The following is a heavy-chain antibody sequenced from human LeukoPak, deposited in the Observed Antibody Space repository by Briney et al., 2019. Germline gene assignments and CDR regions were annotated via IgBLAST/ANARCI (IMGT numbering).Heavy chain of an antibody. CDR3: AKGEGYNNLDWFDP. Sequence: GGSLRLSCAASGFTFSTFAMTWVRQGPGKGLEWVSSIDGSGAGAYYADSVKGRFSISRDNSKSTLYLQMYSLTAGDTAVYYCAKGEGYNNLDWFDPWGQGTLVTVSS. CDR2: IDGSGAGA. CDR1: GFTFSTFA. J-gene: IGHJ5*02. V-gene: IGHV3-23*01. D-gene: IGHD5-24*01.